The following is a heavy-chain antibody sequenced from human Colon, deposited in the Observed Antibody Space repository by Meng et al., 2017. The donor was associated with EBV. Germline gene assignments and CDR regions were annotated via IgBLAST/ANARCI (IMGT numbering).Heavy chain of an antibody. Sequence: VQLVQSGAEVKKPGASLKVSSKVSGDTFTGYYIHWVRQAPQQGLGWMGWINPNSGGTNYAKKFQGWVTMTRDTSISTAYMEPSRLRSDDTAVYYCVGDWEGSWAVFDYWGQGTLVTVSS. D-gene: IGHD6-13*01. J-gene: IGHJ4*02. CDR1: GDTFTGYY. CDR2: INPNSGGT. CDR3: VGDWEGSWAVFDY. V-gene: IGHV1-2*04.